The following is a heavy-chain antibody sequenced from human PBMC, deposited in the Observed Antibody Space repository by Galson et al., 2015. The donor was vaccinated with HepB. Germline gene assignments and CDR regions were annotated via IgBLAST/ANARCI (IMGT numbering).Heavy chain of an antibody. V-gene: IGHV3-23*01. CDR1: GFTFSSYA. Sequence: SLRLSCAASGFTFSSYAMSWVRQAPGKGLEWVSAISGSGGSTYYADSVKGRFTISRDNSKNTLYLQMNSLRAEDTAICYCAKDIRLEQQLTQHWGQGTLVTVSS. J-gene: IGHJ1*01. D-gene: IGHD6-13*01. CDR3: AKDIRLEQQLTQH. CDR2: ISGSGGST.